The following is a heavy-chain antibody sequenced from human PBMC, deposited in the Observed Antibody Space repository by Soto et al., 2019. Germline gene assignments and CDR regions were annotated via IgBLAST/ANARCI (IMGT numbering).Heavy chain of an antibody. D-gene: IGHD3-10*01. CDR1: SGSISNNNW. CDR2: IYHSGST. CDR3: AREALGSYYPYWFFDL. J-gene: IGHJ2*01. V-gene: IGHV4-4*02. Sequence: QVQLQESGPGLVKPSGTLSLTCAVSSGSISNNNWWSWVRQPPGKGLEWIGKIYHSGSTNYNPSLESRVTISVDKSKNEFSLKLTSVTAADTAVYYCAREALGSYYPYWFFDLWGRGTLVTVSS.